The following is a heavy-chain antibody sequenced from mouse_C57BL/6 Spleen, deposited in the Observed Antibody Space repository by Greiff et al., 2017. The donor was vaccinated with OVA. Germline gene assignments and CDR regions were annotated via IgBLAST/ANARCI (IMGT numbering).Heavy chain of an antibody. Sequence: QVQLQQSGAELARPGASVKLSCKASGYTFTSYWMHWVKQRPGQGLEWIGNINPSNGGTNYNEKFKSKATLTVDKSSSTAYMQLSSLTSEDSAVYYCARSRDYGRDAMDYWGQGTSVTVSS. CDR3: ARSRDYGRDAMDY. CDR1: GYTFTSYW. D-gene: IGHD1-1*01. CDR2: INPSNGGT. J-gene: IGHJ4*01. V-gene: IGHV1-53*01.